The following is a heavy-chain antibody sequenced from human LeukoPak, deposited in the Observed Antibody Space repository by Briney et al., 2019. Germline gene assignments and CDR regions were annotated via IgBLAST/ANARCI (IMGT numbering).Heavy chain of an antibody. D-gene: IGHD3-22*01. CDR3: ARRTRNYYDSSGYYNYFDY. V-gene: IGHV4-59*12. CDR1: GGCISSYY. Sequence: PSETLSLTCTVSGGCISSYYWSWIRQPPGKGLEWIGYIYYSGSTNYNPSLKSRVTISVDTSKNQFHLKLSSVTAADTAVYYCARRTRNYYDSSGYYNYFDYWGQGTLVTVSS. CDR2: IYYSGST. J-gene: IGHJ4*02.